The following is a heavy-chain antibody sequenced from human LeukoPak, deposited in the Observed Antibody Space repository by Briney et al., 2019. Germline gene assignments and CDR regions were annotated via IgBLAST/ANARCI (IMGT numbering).Heavy chain of an antibody. CDR1: GFTFSSAS. V-gene: IGHV3-15*01. J-gene: IGHJ4*02. Sequence: GGSLRLSCAASGFTFSSASMSWVRQAPGKGLEWVGRIKSKTDGGTTDYAAPVKGRFTISRDDSKNTLYLQMNSLKTEDTAVYYCTTAVEMATIRDYWGQGTLVTVSS. CDR3: TTAVEMATIRDY. D-gene: IGHD5-24*01. CDR2: IKSKTDGGTT.